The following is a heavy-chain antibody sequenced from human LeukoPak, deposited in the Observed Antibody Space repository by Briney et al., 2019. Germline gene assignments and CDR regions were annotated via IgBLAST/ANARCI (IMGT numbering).Heavy chain of an antibody. CDR1: GFTFSSYA. CDR3: TKDLGSVPWFDP. Sequence: GGSLRLSCAVSGFTFSSYAMGWVRQAPGKGLEWVSAISESGGTTNYADSVKGRSTISRDSSKNTLYLQMNSLRAEDTAVYYCTKDLGSVPWFDPWGQGTLVTVSS. CDR2: ISESGGTT. J-gene: IGHJ5*02. D-gene: IGHD3-10*01. V-gene: IGHV3-23*01.